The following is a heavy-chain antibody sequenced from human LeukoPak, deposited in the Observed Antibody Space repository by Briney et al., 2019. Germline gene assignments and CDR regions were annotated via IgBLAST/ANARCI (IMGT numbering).Heavy chain of an antibody. CDR1: GFTFSSYG. V-gene: IGHV3-33*06. Sequence: GGSLRLSCAASGFTFSSYGMHWVRQAPGKGLEWVAVIWYDGSNKYYADSAKGRFTISRDNSKNTLYLQMNSLRAEDTAVYYCAKGSYGLGGHYFDYWGQGTLVTVSS. CDR3: AKGSYGLGGHYFDY. D-gene: IGHD3-10*01. J-gene: IGHJ4*02. CDR2: IWYDGSNK.